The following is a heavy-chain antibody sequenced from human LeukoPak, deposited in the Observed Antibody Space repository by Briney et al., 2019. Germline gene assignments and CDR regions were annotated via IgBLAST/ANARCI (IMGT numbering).Heavy chain of an antibody. Sequence: PGGSLRLSCAASGFTFSSYAMSWVRQAPGKGLEWVSGVTGNGGTTYYADSVKGRFTISRDNSKSTLYLQMNSLRTEDTAVYYCAKVRWDNSGWYYLDSWGQGTLVTVSS. J-gene: IGHJ4*02. V-gene: IGHV3-23*01. D-gene: IGHD6-19*01. CDR1: GFTFSSYA. CDR3: AKVRWDNSGWYYLDS. CDR2: VTGNGGTT.